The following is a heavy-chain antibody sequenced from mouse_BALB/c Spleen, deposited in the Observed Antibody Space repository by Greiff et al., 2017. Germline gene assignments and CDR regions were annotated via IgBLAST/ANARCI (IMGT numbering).Heavy chain of an antibody. D-gene: IGHD1-2*01. CDR1: GFTFSSFG. Sequence: EVQGVESGGGLVQPGGSRKLSCAASGFTFSSFGMHWVRQAPEKGLEWVAYISSGSSTIYYADTVKGRFTISRDNPKNTLFLQMTSLRSEDTAMYYCARNYYGPYYFDYWGQGTTLTVSS. CDR2: ISSGSSTI. J-gene: IGHJ2*01. CDR3: ARNYYGPYYFDY. V-gene: IGHV5-17*02.